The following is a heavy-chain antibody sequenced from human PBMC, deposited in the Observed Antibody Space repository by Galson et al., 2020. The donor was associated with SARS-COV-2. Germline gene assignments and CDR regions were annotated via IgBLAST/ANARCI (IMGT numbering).Heavy chain of an antibody. V-gene: IGHV3-21*01. Sequence: GESLKISCAASGFTFSSYSMNWVRQAPGKGLEWVSSISSSSSYIYYADSVKGRFTISRDNAKNSLYLQMNSLRAEDTAVYYCARDWVENYYDIWAGPTPDAFDIWGQGTMVTVSS. CDR1: GFTFSSYS. CDR3: ARDWVENYYDIWAGPTPDAFDI. J-gene: IGHJ3*02. D-gene: IGHD3-9*01. CDR2: ISSSSSYI.